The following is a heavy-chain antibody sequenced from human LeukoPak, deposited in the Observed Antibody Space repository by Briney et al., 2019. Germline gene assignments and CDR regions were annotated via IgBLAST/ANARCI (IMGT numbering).Heavy chain of an antibody. V-gene: IGHV1-8*01. CDR2: MNPNSGNT. CDR1: GYTFTSYD. D-gene: IGHD3-22*01. CDR3: ARGHYYDSSGYYETNSVGAFDI. Sequence: ASVKVSCKASGYTFTSYDINWVRQATGQGLEWMGWMNPNSGNTGYAQKFQGRVTMTRSTSISTAYMELSSLRSEDTAVYYCARGHYYDSSGYYETNSVGAFDIWGQGTMVTVSS. J-gene: IGHJ3*02.